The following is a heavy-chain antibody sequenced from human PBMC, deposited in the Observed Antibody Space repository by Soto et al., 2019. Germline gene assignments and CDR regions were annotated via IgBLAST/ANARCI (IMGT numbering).Heavy chain of an antibody. CDR1: VYTFTSYY. J-gene: IGHJ6*02. CDR3: ARGSGDYEGYYYYSGMDV. Sequence: ASVKVSCKASVYTFTSYYMHWVRQAPGQGLEWMGIINPSGGSTSYAQKFQGRVTMTRDTSTSTVYMELSSLRSHDTAVYYCARGSGDYEGYYYYSGMDVLGQWTKVTVSS. CDR2: INPSGGST. D-gene: IGHD2-21*02. V-gene: IGHV1-46*01.